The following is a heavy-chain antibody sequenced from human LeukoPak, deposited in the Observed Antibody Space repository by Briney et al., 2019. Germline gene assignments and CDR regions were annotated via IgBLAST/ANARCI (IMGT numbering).Heavy chain of an antibody. J-gene: IGHJ4*02. CDR1: GLIFSTRW. CDR2: MKEDGSEK. V-gene: IGHV3-7*03. Sequence: GGAVRLSCAASGLIFSTRWMNWVRQAAGRGLEGVANMKEDGSEKHCVDCVKGRFTISRDNAKNSLYLQMNSLRAEDTAVYYCARGPDYGTRSDYFDYWGQGILVTVSS. D-gene: IGHD3-10*01. CDR3: ARGPDYGTRSDYFDY.